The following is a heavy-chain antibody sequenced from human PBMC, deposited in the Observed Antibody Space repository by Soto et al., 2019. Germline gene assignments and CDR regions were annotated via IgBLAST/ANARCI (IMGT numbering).Heavy chain of an antibody. J-gene: IGHJ3*02. CDR3: ATVRQGTAGAFDI. CDR2: IYYSGST. D-gene: IGHD3-10*01. CDR1: GGSISNYY. V-gene: IGHV4-59*01. Sequence: SETLSLTCTVSGGSISNYYWSWIRQPPGRGLEWIGDIYYSGSTNYNPSLKSRLSMSVDTSKNHFSLKLSSVTAADTAVYYCATVRQGTAGAFDIWGQGTMVTVSS.